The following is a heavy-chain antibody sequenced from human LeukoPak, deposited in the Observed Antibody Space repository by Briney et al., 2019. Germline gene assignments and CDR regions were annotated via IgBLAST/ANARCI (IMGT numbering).Heavy chain of an antibody. CDR2: IYYSGST. D-gene: IGHD6-19*01. CDR3: ARISSGLHHYYYYGMDV. CDR1: GGSISSYY. Sequence: SETLSLTCTVSGGSISSYYWSWIRQPPGKGLEWIGYIYYSGSTNYNPSLKSRVTISVDTSKNQFSLKLSSVTAADTAVYYCARISSGLHHYYYYGMDVWGQGTTVTVSS. V-gene: IGHV4-59*12. J-gene: IGHJ6*02.